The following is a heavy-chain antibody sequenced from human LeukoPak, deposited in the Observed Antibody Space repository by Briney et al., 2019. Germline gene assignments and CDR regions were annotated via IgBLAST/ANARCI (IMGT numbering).Heavy chain of an antibody. CDR2: IIPIFGTA. CDR3: ARAGSVAGSVNWFDP. V-gene: IGHV1-69*13. Sequence: GASVKVSCKASGGTFSSYAISWVRQAPGQGLEWMGGIIPIFGTANYAQKFQGRVTITADESTSTAYMELSSLRSEDTAVYHCARAGSVAGSVNWFDPWGQGTLVTVSS. D-gene: IGHD3-10*01. J-gene: IGHJ5*02. CDR1: GGTFSSYA.